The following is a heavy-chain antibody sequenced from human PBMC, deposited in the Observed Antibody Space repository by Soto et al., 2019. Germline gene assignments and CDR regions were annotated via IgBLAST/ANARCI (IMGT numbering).Heavy chain of an antibody. CDR1: GFTFSNYA. V-gene: IGHV3-64D*06. CDR2: ITNSGGST. Sequence: GGSLRLSCSASGFTFSNYAIHWVRQAPGKGLEYVAAITNSGGSTFYADSVKGRSTISRDNSKSTVFLQMSSLRPEDTAIYYCVKDRGPYHLNVEFWGRGTLVTVSS. J-gene: IGHJ4*02. D-gene: IGHD2-2*01. CDR3: VKDRGPYHLNVEF.